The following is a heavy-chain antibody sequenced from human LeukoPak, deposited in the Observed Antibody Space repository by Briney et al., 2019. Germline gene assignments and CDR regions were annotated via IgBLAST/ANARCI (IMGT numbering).Heavy chain of an antibody. CDR3: ARDLCGLDS. J-gene: IGHJ4*02. CDR1: GGSISSGDYF. Sequence: SSQTLSLTCTVSGGSISSGDYFWSWIRQPPGQGLECIGNSYYNGNTYYNLSLESRGTISVDTFKNQFSLKLTSVTAADTAVYYCARDLCGLDSWGQGTLVTVSS. D-gene: IGHD6-25*01. CDR2: SYYNGNT. V-gene: IGHV4-30-4*01.